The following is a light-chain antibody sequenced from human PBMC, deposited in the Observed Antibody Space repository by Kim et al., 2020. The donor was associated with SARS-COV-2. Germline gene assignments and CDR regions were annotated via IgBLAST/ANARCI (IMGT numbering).Light chain of an antibody. CDR1: RSTIASNS. V-gene: IGLV1-47*01. J-gene: IGLJ3*02. CDR3: ATWDDSLSAPV. CDR2: NNN. Sequence: GHRVTISCSVSRSTIASNSVHLYQQLPGTAPKVLIYNNNQRPSGVPDRFSGSKSGTSASLAISGLRSEDEADYYCATWDDSLSAPVFGGGTQLTVL.